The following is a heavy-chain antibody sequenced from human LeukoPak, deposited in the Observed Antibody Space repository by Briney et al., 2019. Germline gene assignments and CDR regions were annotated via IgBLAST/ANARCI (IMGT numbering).Heavy chain of an antibody. Sequence: GGSLRLSCAASGFTFSSYAMSWVRQAPGKGLEWVSAISGSGGSTYYADSVKGRFTISRDNSKNTLYLQMNSLRAEDTAVYYCAKGKRKPPQGYFDWLLASDYWGQGTLVTVSS. CDR1: GFTFSSYA. V-gene: IGHV3-23*01. D-gene: IGHD3-9*01. CDR2: ISGSGGST. J-gene: IGHJ4*02. CDR3: AKGKRKPPQGYFDWLLASDY.